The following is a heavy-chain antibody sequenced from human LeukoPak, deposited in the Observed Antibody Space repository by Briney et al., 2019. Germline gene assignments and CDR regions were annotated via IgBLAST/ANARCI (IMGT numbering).Heavy chain of an antibody. CDR3: ARKALPGNWFDP. Sequence: PSETLSLTCTVSGDSISSYYWSWIRQSAGKGLEWIGRIYASGSTNYNPSLKSRVTMSLDTSKNQFSLNPSSVTAADTAVYYCARKALPGNWFDPWGQGTLVTVSS. CDR1: GDSISSYY. J-gene: IGHJ5*02. V-gene: IGHV4-4*07. CDR2: IYASGST.